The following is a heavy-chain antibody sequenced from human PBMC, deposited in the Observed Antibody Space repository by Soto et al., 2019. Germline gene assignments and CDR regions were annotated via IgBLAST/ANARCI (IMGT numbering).Heavy chain of an antibody. V-gene: IGHV3-23*01. J-gene: IGHJ6*02. Sequence: GSLRLSCAASGFTFSNHAMTWVRQAPGKGLEWVSAISGNGGDTYYADSAKGRFTISRDNSDNTVYLQMNSLRAEDTAVYYCARDRKQLAPNWGQGTTVTVS. CDR3: ARDRKQLAPN. CDR2: ISGNGGDT. D-gene: IGHD6-6*01. CDR1: GFTFSNHA.